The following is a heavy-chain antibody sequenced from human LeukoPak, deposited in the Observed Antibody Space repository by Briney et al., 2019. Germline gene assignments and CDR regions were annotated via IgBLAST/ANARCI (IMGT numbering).Heavy chain of an antibody. CDR1: DGSFSGYY. V-gene: IGHV4-34*01. J-gene: IGHJ4*02. CDR3: ARGPVAGTPGYFDY. Sequence: PSETLSLTCAVYDGSFSGYYWSWIRQPPGKGLEWIGEINHSGSTNYNPSLKSRVTISVDTSKNQFSLKLSSVTAADTAVYYCARGPVAGTPGYFDYWGQGTLVTVSS. D-gene: IGHD6-19*01. CDR2: INHSGST.